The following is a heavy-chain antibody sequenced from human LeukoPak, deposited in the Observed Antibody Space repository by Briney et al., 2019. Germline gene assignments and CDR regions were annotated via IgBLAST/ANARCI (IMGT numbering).Heavy chain of an antibody. CDR1: GFTFSSYA. CDR2: ISYDGSNK. CDR3: ARVLFWRRIMYDDYYFDY. D-gene: IGHD3-3*01. J-gene: IGHJ4*02. Sequence: GGSLRLSCAASGFTFSSYAMHWVRQAPGKGLEWVAVISYDGSNKYYADSVKGRFTISRDNSKNTLYLQMNSLRAEDTAVYYCARVLFWRRIMYDDYYFDYWGQGTLVTVSS. V-gene: IGHV3-30-3*01.